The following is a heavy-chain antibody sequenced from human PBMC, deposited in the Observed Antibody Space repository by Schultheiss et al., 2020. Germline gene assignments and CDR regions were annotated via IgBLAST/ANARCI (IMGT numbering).Heavy chain of an antibody. V-gene: IGHV3-15*01. Sequence: WGSLRLSCAASGFTFSSYWMSWVRQAPGKGLEWVGRIKSKTDGGTTDYAAPVKGRFTISRDDSKNTLYLQMNSLKTEDTAVYYCTTSPQLAFDYWGQGTLVTVSS. CDR2: IKSKTDGGTT. CDR3: TTSPQLAFDY. CDR1: GFTFSSYW. D-gene: IGHD6-13*01. J-gene: IGHJ4*02.